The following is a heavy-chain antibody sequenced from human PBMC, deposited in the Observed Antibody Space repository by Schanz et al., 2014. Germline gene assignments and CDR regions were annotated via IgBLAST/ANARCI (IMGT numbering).Heavy chain of an antibody. J-gene: IGHJ4*02. V-gene: IGHV3-11*06. CDR1: GFTFSDYY. CDR2: ISGTTTYT. CDR3: ARDRGYCSGGSCLTFDY. Sequence: QVQLLQFGGGVVQPGRSLRLSCAASGFTFSDYYMSWIRQAPGKGLEWVSYISGTTTYTNYADSVKGRFTISRDNSKNTLYLQMNTLRAEDTAVYYCARDRGYCSGGSCLTFDYWGQGTLVTVSS. D-gene: IGHD2-15*01.